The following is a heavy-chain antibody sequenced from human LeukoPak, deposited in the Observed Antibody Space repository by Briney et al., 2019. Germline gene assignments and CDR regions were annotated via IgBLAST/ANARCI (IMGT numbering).Heavy chain of an antibody. D-gene: IGHD6-13*01. V-gene: IGHV1-46*01. CDR1: GYTFTSYY. CDR2: INPSGGST. CDR3: ARDRGSSSWSNGGYFDY. Sequence: ASVKVSCKASGYTFTSYYMHWVRQAPGQGLEWMGIINPSGGSTSYAQKFQGRVTMTRDTSTSTVYMELGSLRSEDTAVYYCARDRGSSSWSNGGYFDYWGQGTLVTVSS. J-gene: IGHJ4*02.